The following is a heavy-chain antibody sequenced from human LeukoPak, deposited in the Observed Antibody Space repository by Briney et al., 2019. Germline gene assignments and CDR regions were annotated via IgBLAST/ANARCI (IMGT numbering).Heavy chain of an antibody. Sequence: GGSLRLSCAASGFTFSSYSMNWVRQAPGKGLEWVSSISSSSSYIYYADSVKGRFTISRDNAKNSLYLQMNSLRAEDTAVYYCASEKAAYSSGWDYFDYWGQGTLVTVSS. CDR2: ISSSSSYI. D-gene: IGHD6-19*01. J-gene: IGHJ4*02. CDR3: ASEKAAYSSGWDYFDY. CDR1: GFTFSSYS. V-gene: IGHV3-21*01.